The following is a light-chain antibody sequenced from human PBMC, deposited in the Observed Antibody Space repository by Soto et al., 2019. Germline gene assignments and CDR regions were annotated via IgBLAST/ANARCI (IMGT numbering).Light chain of an antibody. V-gene: IGLV1-40*01. Sequence: QYVLTQPPSVSGAPGQRVTISCTGSSSNIGAGYDVHWYQQLPGTAPKLLIYGNSNRPSGVPDRFSGSKSGTSASLAITGLQAEDEAEYYCQSYDSSLSGYVFGTGTKFTVL. J-gene: IGLJ1*01. CDR3: QSYDSSLSGYV. CDR1: SSNIGAGYD. CDR2: GNS.